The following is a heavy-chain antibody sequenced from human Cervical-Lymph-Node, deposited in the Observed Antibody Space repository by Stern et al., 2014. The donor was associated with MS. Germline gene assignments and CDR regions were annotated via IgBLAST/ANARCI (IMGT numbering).Heavy chain of an antibody. CDR1: GYTFSKYG. V-gene: IGHV1-18*01. CDR3: ARDPHIAVAGTGGGFDP. D-gene: IGHD6-19*01. CDR2: ISGYNDDT. Sequence: QVQLLQPGAEVKKPGASVKVSCKASGYTFSKYGISWVRQAPGQGLEWMGWISGYNDDTNYVEKFQGRVTMTTDTSTSTAYLELRSLRSDDTAVYYCARDPHIAVAGTGGGFDPWGQGTLVTVSS. J-gene: IGHJ5*02.